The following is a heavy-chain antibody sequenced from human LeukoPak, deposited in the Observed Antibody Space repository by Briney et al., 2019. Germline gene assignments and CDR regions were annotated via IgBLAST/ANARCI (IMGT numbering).Heavy chain of an antibody. Sequence: GGSLRLSCAASGFTFSNAWMSWVRQAPGKGLEWVGRIKSKTDGGTTDYAAPVKGRFTISRDDSENTLYLQMNSLKTEDTAVYYCTTALYYYDSSGYRAKTFDYWGQGTLVTVSS. CDR3: TTALYYYDSSGYRAKTFDY. CDR2: IKSKTDGGTT. J-gene: IGHJ4*02. CDR1: GFTFSNAW. D-gene: IGHD3-22*01. V-gene: IGHV3-15*01.